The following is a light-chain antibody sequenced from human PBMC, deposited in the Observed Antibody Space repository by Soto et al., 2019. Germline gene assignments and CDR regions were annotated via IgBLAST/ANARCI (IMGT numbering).Light chain of an antibody. CDR1: QSVTSNY. V-gene: IGKV3-20*01. CDR2: GIS. J-gene: IGKJ5*01. CDR3: QQYGSSPPIT. Sequence: IVLTQSPGTLSLSPGERATLFCRASQSVTSNYFAWYQQKPGQAPRLLIYGISDRATGIPDRFSGSGFGTDFTLTISRLEPEDFAVYYCQQYGSSPPITFGQGTRLEIK.